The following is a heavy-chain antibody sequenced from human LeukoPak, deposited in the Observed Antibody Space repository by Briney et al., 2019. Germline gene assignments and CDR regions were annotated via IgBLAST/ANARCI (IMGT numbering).Heavy chain of an antibody. CDR3: ARGTLIVVVPAATPNWFDP. CDR2: INHSGST. V-gene: IGHV4-34*01. CDR1: GFTFDDYG. D-gene: IGHD2-2*01. Sequence: GSLRLSCAASGFTFDDYGMSWVRQAPGKGLEWIGEINHSGSTNYNPSLKSRVTISVDTSKNQFSLKPSSVTAADTAVYYCARGTLIVVVPAATPNWFDPWGQGTLVTVSS. J-gene: IGHJ5*02.